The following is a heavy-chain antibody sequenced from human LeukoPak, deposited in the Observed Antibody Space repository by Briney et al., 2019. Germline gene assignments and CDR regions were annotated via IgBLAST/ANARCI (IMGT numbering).Heavy chain of an antibody. Sequence: GESLKISCKGSGYSFTSYWIGWVRQMPGKGLEWMGIIYPGDSDTRYSPSFQGQVTISANKSISTAYLQWSSLKASDTAMYYCARRIADPLNWFDPWGQGTLVTVSS. J-gene: IGHJ5*02. V-gene: IGHV5-51*01. D-gene: IGHD6-13*01. CDR2: IYPGDSDT. CDR3: ARRIADPLNWFDP. CDR1: GYSFTSYW.